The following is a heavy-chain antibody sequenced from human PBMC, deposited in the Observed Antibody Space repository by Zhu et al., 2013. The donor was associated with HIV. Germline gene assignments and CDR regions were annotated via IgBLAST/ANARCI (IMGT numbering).Heavy chain of an antibody. V-gene: IGHV1-69*01. Sequence: QVQLVQSGAEVKKPGSSVKVSCKASGGTFSSYAISWVRQAPGQGLEWMGGIIPIFGTANYAQKFQGRVTITADESTSTAYMELSSLRSEDTAVYYCARGYYDSTHNPLQGLLAEYFQHWGQGTLVTVSS. CDR3: ARGYYDSTHNPLQGLLAEYFQH. CDR1: GGTFSSYA. D-gene: IGHD3-22*01. J-gene: IGHJ1*01. CDR2: IIPIFGTA.